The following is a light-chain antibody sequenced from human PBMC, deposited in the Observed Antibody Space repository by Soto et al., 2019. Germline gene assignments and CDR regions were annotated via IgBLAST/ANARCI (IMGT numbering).Light chain of an antibody. J-gene: IGKJ1*01. Sequence: EIVLTQSPGTLSLSPGERATLSCRASQSASSRYLAWYQQKPGQAPRVLIYGASSRATGIPDRFSGSGSGTDFTLTISRLEPEDFAVYYCQQYGSSPWTFGQGTKVEIK. CDR3: QQYGSSPWT. V-gene: IGKV3-20*01. CDR2: GAS. CDR1: QSASSRY.